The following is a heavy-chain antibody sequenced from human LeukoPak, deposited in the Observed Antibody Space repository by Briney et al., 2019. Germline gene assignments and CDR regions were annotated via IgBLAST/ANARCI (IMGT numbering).Heavy chain of an antibody. CDR2: IYTSGST. CDR1: GGSISSYY. V-gene: IGHV4-4*07. Sequence: SETLSLTCSVSGGSISSYYWSWIRQPAGKGLEWIGRIYTSGSTNYNPSLKSRVTMSVDTSKNQFSLKLSSVTAADTAVYYCARSRRSYYDSSGYYDDWGQGTLVTVSS. D-gene: IGHD3-22*01. J-gene: IGHJ4*02. CDR3: ARSRRSYYDSSGYYDD.